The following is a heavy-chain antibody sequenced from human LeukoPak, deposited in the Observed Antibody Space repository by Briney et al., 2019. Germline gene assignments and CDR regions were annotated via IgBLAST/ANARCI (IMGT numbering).Heavy chain of an antibody. CDR1: GFTFSSYR. V-gene: IGHV3-48*01. Sequence: PGGSLRLSCAASGFTFSSYRMNWVRQAPGKGLEWVSYISSSSSTIYYADSVKGRFTISRDNAKNSLYLQMNSLRAEDTAVYYCAREPRGSYQAGWGQGILVTVSS. CDR2: ISSSSSTI. D-gene: IGHD1-26*01. J-gene: IGHJ4*02. CDR3: AREPRGSYQAG.